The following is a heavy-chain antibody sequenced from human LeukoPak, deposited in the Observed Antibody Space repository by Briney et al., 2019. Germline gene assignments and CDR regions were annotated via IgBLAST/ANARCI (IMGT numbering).Heavy chain of an antibody. V-gene: IGHV3-33*06. CDR1: GFTFISYG. D-gene: IGHD2-2*01. CDR3: AKASGSTIWGYMDV. CDR2: IWYDGSNK. J-gene: IGHJ6*03. Sequence: GRSLRLSCAASGFTFISYGMHWVRQAPGKGLEWVAVIWYDGSNKYYADSVKGRFTISRDNSKNTLYLQMNSLRAEDTAVYYCAKASGSTIWGYMDVWGKGTTVTVSS.